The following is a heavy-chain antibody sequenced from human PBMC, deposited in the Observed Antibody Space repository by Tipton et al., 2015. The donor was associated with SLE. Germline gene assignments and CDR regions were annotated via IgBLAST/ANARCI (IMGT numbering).Heavy chain of an antibody. V-gene: IGHV4-59*01. CDR1: GGSISSYY. D-gene: IGHD3-10*01. CDR2: IYYSGST. CDR3: ARDLEGSGSYFDY. J-gene: IGHJ4*02. Sequence: TLSLTCTVSGGSISSYYWSWIRQPPGKGLEWIGYIYYSGSTNYNPSLKSRVTISVDTSKNQFSLKLSSVTAADTAVYYCARDLEGSGSYFDYWGQGTLVTVSS.